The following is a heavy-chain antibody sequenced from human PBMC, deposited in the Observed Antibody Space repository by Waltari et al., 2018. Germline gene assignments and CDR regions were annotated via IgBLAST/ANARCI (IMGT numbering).Heavy chain of an antibody. CDR3: SKRLEI. Sequence: DVLPVESGGGLVKPGGCLRLDCEVSGFRTDWMDWVRQAAGQGLQWVANINEDGGEKYYLDSVKGRFTISRDNAKKLVYLEMNTLRAEDTATYYCSKRLEIWGRGTMVAVS. J-gene: IGHJ3*02. CDR2: INEDGGEK. V-gene: IGHV3-7*01. CDR1: GFRTDW.